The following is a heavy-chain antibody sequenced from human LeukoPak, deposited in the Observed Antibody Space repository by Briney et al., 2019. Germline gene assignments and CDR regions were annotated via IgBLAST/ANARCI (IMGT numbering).Heavy chain of an antibody. Sequence: GESLKISCKGSGYSFTGYWIGWVRQMPGKGLDWMGIIYPGDSDTRYSPSFQGQVTISVDKSISTAYLQWSSLKASDTAMYYCARLPSVRGVDRYFDYWGQGTLVTVSS. CDR1: GYSFTGYW. V-gene: IGHV5-51*01. CDR2: IYPGDSDT. CDR3: ARLPSVRGVDRYFDY. D-gene: IGHD3-10*01. J-gene: IGHJ4*02.